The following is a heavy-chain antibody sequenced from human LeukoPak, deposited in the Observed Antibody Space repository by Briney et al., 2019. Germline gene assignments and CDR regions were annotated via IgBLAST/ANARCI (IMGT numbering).Heavy chain of an antibody. Sequence: GGSLRLPCAASGFTFARYWVHWVRQAPGKGLVWVSRVNPDGSSITYGDSVKGRFTSSRDNSKNTLYLQMNSLKVEDTAVYYCARGGSYGDYWGQGFLVTVSS. CDR3: ARGGSYGDY. J-gene: IGHJ4*02. V-gene: IGHV3-74*01. CDR1: GFTFARYW. CDR2: VNPDGSSI. D-gene: IGHD3-16*01.